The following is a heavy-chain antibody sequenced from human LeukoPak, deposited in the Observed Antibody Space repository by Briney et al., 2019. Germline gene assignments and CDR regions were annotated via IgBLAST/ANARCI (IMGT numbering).Heavy chain of an antibody. CDR1: GFTFINFTKYV. V-gene: IGHV3-23*01. CDR2: ISGSADTT. J-gene: IGHJ4*02. D-gene: IGHD5-18*01. Sequence: PGGSLRLSCAASGFTFINFTKYVMSWVRQAPGKGLEWVSTISGSADTTYYLDSVKGRFTISRDNSKNTLYLQMNSLRAEDTAVYYCARDAAPAVDTAMVNFWDSTPSYWGQGTLVTVSS. CDR3: ARDAAPAVDTAMVNFWDSTPSY.